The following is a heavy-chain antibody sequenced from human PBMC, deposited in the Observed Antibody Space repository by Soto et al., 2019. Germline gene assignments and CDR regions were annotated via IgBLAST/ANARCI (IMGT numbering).Heavy chain of an antibody. D-gene: IGHD1-1*01. CDR1: GFTFSSYA. Sequence: VQLLESGGGLVQPGGSLRLSCAASGFTFSSYAMSWVRQAPGKGLEWVSAISGSGGSTYYADSVKGRFTISRDNSKNTLYLQMNSLRAEDTAVYYCAKVNQQNGTKNYYFDYWGQGTLVTVSS. CDR2: ISGSGGST. V-gene: IGHV3-23*01. J-gene: IGHJ4*02. CDR3: AKVNQQNGTKNYYFDY.